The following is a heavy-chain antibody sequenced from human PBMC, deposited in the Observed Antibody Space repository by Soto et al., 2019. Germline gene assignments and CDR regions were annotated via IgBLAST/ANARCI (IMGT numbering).Heavy chain of an antibody. CDR1: GFTFSSYS. D-gene: IGHD3-16*01. CDR3: ARDRVMLTFGGASEEWGIDS. Sequence: GGSLRLSCAASGFTFSSYSMNWVRQAPGKGLEWVSSISSSSSYIYYADSVKGRFTISRDNAKNSLYLQMNSLRAEDTAVYYCARDRVMLTFGGASEEWGIDSWGPGTLVTVSS. J-gene: IGHJ4*02. CDR2: ISSSSSYI. V-gene: IGHV3-21*01.